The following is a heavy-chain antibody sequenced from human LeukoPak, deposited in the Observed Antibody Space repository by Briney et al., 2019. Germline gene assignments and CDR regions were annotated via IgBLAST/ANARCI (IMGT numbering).Heavy chain of an antibody. J-gene: IGHJ4*02. CDR1: GFTFSSYA. V-gene: IGHV3-23*01. CDR2: ISGSGGST. D-gene: IGHD3-22*01. CDR3: AKGPSKVVVITTFNY. Sequence: GSLRLSCAASGFTFSSYAMSWVRPAPGKGLEWVSAISGSGGSTYYADSVKGRFTISRDNSKNTLYLQINSLRAEDTAVYYCAKGPSKVVVITTFNYWGQGTLVTVSS.